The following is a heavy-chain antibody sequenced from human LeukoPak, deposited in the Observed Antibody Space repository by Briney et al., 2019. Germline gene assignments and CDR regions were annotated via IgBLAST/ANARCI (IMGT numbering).Heavy chain of an antibody. CDR1: GYTFTSYD. CDR2: MNPNSGNT. D-gene: IGHD1-7*01. CDR3: ARDQTMYNWNYGWFDP. Sequence: ASVKVSCKASGYTFTSYDINWVRQANGQGLEWMGWMNPNSGNTGYAQKFQGRVTMTRNTSISTAYMELSSLKSDDTAVYYCARDQTMYNWNYGWFDPWGQGTLVTVSS. V-gene: IGHV1-8*01. J-gene: IGHJ5*02.